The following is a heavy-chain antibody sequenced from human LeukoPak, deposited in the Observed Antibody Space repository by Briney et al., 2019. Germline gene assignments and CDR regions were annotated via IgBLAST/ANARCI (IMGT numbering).Heavy chain of an antibody. CDR1: GFTFSTYW. CDR2: INSDGSST. V-gene: IGHV3-74*01. D-gene: IGHD2-2*01. Sequence: GGSLRLSCAASGFTFSTYWMHWVRQAPGKGLVWVSRINSDGSSTSYADSVKGRFTIYRDNAKNTMYLQMNSLRAEDTAVYYCASRVGEYCSSTSCSWGQGTLVTVSS. CDR3: ASRVGEYCSSTSCS. J-gene: IGHJ4*02.